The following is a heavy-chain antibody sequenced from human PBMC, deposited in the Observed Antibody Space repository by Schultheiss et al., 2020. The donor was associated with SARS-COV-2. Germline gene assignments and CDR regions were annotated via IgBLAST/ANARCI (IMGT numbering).Heavy chain of an antibody. J-gene: IGHJ6*02. V-gene: IGHV3-15*01. D-gene: IGHD2-15*01. CDR2: IKSKTDGGTT. Sequence: GGSLRLSCAASGFTFSDHYMDWVRQAPGKGLEWVGRIKSKTDGGTTDYAAPVKGRFTISRDDSKNTLYLQMNSLKTEDTAVYYCTPAVVVAMYYYGMDVWGQGTTVTVSS. CDR1: GFTFSDHY. CDR3: TPAVVVAMYYYGMDV.